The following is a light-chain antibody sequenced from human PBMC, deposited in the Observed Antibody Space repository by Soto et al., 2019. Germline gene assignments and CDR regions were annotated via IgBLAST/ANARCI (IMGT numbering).Light chain of an antibody. CDR2: GAS. J-gene: IGKJ4*01. Sequence: EIVLTQSPGTLSLSPGERATLSCRASQSVSSSYLAWYQQKPGQAPRLLIYGASSRATGIPGRFSGSGSGTDFTLTISRLEPEDFAVYYCQQYDSSLLTFGGGTKVEIK. CDR3: QQYDSSLLT. V-gene: IGKV3-20*01. CDR1: QSVSSSY.